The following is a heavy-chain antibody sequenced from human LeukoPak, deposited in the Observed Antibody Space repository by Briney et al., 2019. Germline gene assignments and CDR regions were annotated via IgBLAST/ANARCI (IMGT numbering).Heavy chain of an antibody. Sequence: SETLSLTCTVSGGSISSYYWSWIRQPPGKGLEWIGYIYYSGSTNYNPSLKSRVTISVDTSKNQFSLKLSSVTAADTAVYYCAKGYCSGGSCSPHLDYWGQGTLVTVSS. J-gene: IGHJ4*02. V-gene: IGHV4-59*08. CDR3: AKGYCSGGSCSPHLDY. CDR2: IYYSGST. D-gene: IGHD2-15*01. CDR1: GGSISSYY.